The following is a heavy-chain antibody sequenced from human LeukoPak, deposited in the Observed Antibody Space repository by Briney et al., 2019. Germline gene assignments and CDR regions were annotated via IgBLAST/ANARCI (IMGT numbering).Heavy chain of an antibody. CDR3: AREYSSSWYVRNWFDP. Sequence: SQTLSLTCAISGASVSSNSAAWNWIRQSPSRGLEWLGRTYYRSKWYNDYAVSVKSRITINPDTSKNQFSLQLNSVAPEDTAVYYCAREYSSSWYVRNWFDPWGQGTLVTVSS. V-gene: IGHV6-1*01. CDR1: GASVSSNSAA. CDR2: TYYRSKWYN. J-gene: IGHJ5*02. D-gene: IGHD6-13*01.